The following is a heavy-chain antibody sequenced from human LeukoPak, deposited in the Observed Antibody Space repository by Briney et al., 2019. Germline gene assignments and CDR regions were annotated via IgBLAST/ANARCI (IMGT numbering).Heavy chain of an antibody. D-gene: IGHD6-13*01. Sequence: SETLSLTCTASGGSISSSSYYWGWGWIRQPPGKGQEWIGSIYYSGSTYYNPSLKSRVTISVDTSKNQFSLKLSSVTAADTAVYYCAREVAAAGAGGWFDPWGQGTLVTVSS. V-gene: IGHV4-39*07. CDR3: AREVAAAGAGGWFDP. CDR2: IYYSGST. J-gene: IGHJ5*02. CDR1: GGSISSSSYY.